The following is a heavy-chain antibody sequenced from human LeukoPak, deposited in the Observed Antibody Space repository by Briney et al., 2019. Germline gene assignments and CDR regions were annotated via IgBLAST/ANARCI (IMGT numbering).Heavy chain of an antibody. D-gene: IGHD3-10*01. CDR1: GFTFSTYG. CDR2: IRHDGTET. CDR3: AKGNRDHLSHYYGVDV. J-gene: IGHJ6*02. V-gene: IGHV3-30*02. Sequence: PGGSLRLSCAASGFTFSTYGMHWLRQAPGKGPESVALIRHDGTETYHAESVKGRFTISRDDSKNTFYLQMNSLRAEDTAVYYCAKGNRDHLSHYYGVDVWGQGTTVVVSS.